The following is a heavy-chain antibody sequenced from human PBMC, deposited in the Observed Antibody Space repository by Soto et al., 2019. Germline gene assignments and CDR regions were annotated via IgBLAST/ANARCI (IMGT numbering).Heavy chain of an antibody. CDR1: GGSISSGGYS. J-gene: IGHJ6*02. V-gene: IGHV4-30-2*01. Sequence: SETLSLTCAVSGGSISSGGYSWSWIRQPPGKGLEWIGYIYHSGSTYYNPSLKSRVTISVDRSKNQFSLKLSSVTAADTAVYYCAREWGYSYGSPTGMDVWGQGTTVTVSS. CDR2: IYHSGST. D-gene: IGHD5-18*01. CDR3: AREWGYSYGSPTGMDV.